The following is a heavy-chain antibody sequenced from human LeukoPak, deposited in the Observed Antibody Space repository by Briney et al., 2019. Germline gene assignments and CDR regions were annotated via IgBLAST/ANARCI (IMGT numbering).Heavy chain of an antibody. D-gene: IGHD3-10*01. J-gene: IGHJ4*02. CDR1: GGSFSGYY. Sequence: SETLSLTCAVYGGSFSGYYWSWIRQPPGKGLGWIGEINHSGSTNYNPSLKSRVTISVDTSKNQFSLKLSSVTAADTAVYYCASRYYYGSGRRYYFDYWGQGTLVTVSS. V-gene: IGHV4-34*01. CDR2: INHSGST. CDR3: ASRYYYGSGRRYYFDY.